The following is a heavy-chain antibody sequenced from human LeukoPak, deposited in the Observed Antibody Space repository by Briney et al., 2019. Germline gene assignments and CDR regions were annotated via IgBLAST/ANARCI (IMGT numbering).Heavy chain of an antibody. CDR2: ISSNGGST. V-gene: IGHV3-64D*06. J-gene: IGHJ3*02. CDR1: GFTFSSYA. CDR3: VKDGRSSSWYKAFDI. Sequence: PGGSLRLSCSASGFTFSSYAMHWVCQAPGKGLEYVSSISSNGGSTYYADSVKGRFTISRDNSKNTLYLQMSSLRAEDTAVYYCVKDGRSSSWYKAFDIWGQGSMVTVSS. D-gene: IGHD6-13*01.